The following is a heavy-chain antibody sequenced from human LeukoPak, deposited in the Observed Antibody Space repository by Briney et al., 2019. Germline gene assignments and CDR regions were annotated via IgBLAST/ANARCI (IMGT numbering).Heavy chain of an antibody. CDR3: ARVVHYYYESSGYPNCFVY. V-gene: IGHV1-8*03. J-gene: IGHJ4*02. CDR1: GYTFSSYD. CDR2: MNPDNGDT. Sequence: GASVKVSCKASGYTFSSYDINWVRQAPGQGLEWMAWMNPDNGDTGYAQKFQGRVTLSRDTSISKAYMELSSLRSEDTTVYYCARVVHYYYESSGYPNCFVYWGQGTLVTVSS. D-gene: IGHD3-22*01.